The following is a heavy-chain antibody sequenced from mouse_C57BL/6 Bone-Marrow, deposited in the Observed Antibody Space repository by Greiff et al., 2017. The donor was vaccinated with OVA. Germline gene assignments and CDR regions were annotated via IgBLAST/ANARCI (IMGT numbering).Heavy chain of an antibody. V-gene: IGHV10-1*01. D-gene: IGHD4-1*01. CDR2: IRSKSNNYAT. Sequence: EPGGGLVQPKGSLKLSCAASGFSFNTYAMNWVRQAPGKGLEWVARIRSKSNNYATYYADSVKDRFTISRDDSESMLYLQMNNLKAEDTAMYYCVSATGYAMDYWGQGTSVTVSS. J-gene: IGHJ4*01. CDR3: VSATGYAMDY. CDR1: GFSFNTYA.